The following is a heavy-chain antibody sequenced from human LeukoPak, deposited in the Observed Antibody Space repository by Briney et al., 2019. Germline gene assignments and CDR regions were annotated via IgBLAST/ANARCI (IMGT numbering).Heavy chain of an antibody. CDR2: IYSGGST. CDR3: ARVGGADCSSTSCYTRGYFQH. D-gene: IGHD2-2*02. V-gene: IGHV3-66*02. Sequence: PGGSLRLSCAASGFTVSSNYMSWVRQAPGKGLEWVSVIYSGGSTYYADSVKGRFTISRDNSKNTLYLQMNSLRAEDTAVYYCARVGGADCSSTSCYTRGYFQHWGQGTLVTVSS. J-gene: IGHJ1*01. CDR1: GFTVSSNY.